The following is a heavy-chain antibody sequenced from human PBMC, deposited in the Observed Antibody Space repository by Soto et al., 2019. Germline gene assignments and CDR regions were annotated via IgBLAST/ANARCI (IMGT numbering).Heavy chain of an antibody. V-gene: IGHV4-59*01. CDR3: GRDGVAAAGRGGAYYYYTDV. CDR2: IYYSGST. CDR1: GGSSSSYY. J-gene: IGHJ6*03. D-gene: IGHD6-13*01. Sequence: PSETLSLTCTVSGGSSSSYYWSWIRQPPGKGLEWIGYIYYSGSTNYNPSLKSRVTISVDTSKNQFSLKLSSVTAADTAVYYCGRDGVAAAGRGGAYYYYTDVWGKGTTVPVS.